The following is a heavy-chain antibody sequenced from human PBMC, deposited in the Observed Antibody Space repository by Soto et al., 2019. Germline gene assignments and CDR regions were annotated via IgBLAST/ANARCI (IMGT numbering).Heavy chain of an antibody. CDR1: GFTFSSYA. CDR2: ISGSGGST. Sequence: PGGSLRLSCAASGFTFSSYAMSWVRQAPGKGLEWVSAISGSGGSTYYADSVKGRFTISRDNSKNTLYLQMNSLRAEDTAVYYCAKDFRRDGYPPTGSAYWGQGTLVT. CDR3: AKDFRRDGYPPTGSAY. J-gene: IGHJ4*02. V-gene: IGHV3-23*01. D-gene: IGHD3-10*01.